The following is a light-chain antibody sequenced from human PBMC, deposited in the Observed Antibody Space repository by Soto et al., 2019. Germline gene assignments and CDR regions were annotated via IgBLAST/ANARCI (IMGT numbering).Light chain of an antibody. CDR2: DVS. J-gene: IGLJ1*01. Sequence: QSAPTQPRSVSGSPGQSVTISCAGSSSDVGGQNAVSWYQQSPGKAPKLMIYDVSKRSSGVPARFSGSKSGNTASLTISGLQAEDEADYYCCSYAGNYIYVFGTGTKVTVL. V-gene: IGLV2-11*01. CDR3: CSYAGNYIYV. CDR1: SSDVGGQNA.